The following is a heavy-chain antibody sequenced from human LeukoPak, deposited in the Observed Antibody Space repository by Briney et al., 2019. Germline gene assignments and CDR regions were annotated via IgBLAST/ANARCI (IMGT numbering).Heavy chain of an antibody. V-gene: IGHV3-48*01. D-gene: IGHD3-10*01. CDR3: AGHGAYGPLEI. CDR2: IYGSSSI. Sequence: GGSLRLSCGVSGFTFSSYSMNWVRQAPGKGLEWVSYIYGSSSIYYADSVRGRFTISRDNAKNSLYLQMNSLRAEDTAVYYCAGHGAYGPLEIWGQGTMVTVSS. CDR1: GFTFSSYS. J-gene: IGHJ3*02.